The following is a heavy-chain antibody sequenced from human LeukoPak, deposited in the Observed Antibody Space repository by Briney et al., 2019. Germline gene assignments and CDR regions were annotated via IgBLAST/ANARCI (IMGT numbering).Heavy chain of an antibody. CDR1: GRSLSGYY. V-gene: IGHV4-59*01. CDR2: ISYTGIT. CDR3: ARGYDSSAYYPFNY. Sequence: PSETLSLTCTVSGRSLSGYYWSWIRQPPGKGLEWIGYISYTGITRYNPSLKSRLTISVDTSKNQFSLKLSSVTAADTAVYYCARGYDSSAYYPFNYWGQGTLVTVSS. D-gene: IGHD3-22*01. J-gene: IGHJ4*02.